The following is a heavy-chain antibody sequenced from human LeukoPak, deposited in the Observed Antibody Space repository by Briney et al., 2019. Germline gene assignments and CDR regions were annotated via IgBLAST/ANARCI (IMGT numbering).Heavy chain of an antibody. Sequence: GGSLRLSCAASGFTLSSYSMNWVRQAPGKGLEWVSYISSSSSTIYYADSVKGRFTISRDNAKNSLYLQMNSLRAEDTAVYYCARLYSSSWYLDAFDIWGQGTMVTVSS. D-gene: IGHD6-13*01. CDR1: GFTLSSYS. V-gene: IGHV3-48*04. CDR2: ISSSSSTI. CDR3: ARLYSSSWYLDAFDI. J-gene: IGHJ3*02.